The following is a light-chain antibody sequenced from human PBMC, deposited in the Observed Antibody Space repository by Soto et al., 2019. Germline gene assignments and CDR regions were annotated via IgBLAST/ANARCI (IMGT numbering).Light chain of an antibody. CDR1: QSVWSN. J-gene: IGKJ2*01. V-gene: IGKV3-15*01. CDR3: QQHNNRPQT. Sequence: EIVMTQSPATLSVSPGESATLSCRASQSVWSNLAWYQQKPGQSPRLLIYGASTRAAGVPARFSGSGSGTAVTLPISSLQHEDFVAYHYQQHNNRPQTFGQGTKLEIK. CDR2: GAS.